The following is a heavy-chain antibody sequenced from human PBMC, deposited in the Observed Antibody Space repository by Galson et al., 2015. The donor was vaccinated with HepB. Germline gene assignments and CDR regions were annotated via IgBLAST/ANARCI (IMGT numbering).Heavy chain of an antibody. CDR2: IYSGGST. Sequence: SLRLSCAASGFTVSSNYMSWVRQAPGKGLEWVSVIYSGGSTYYADSVKGRFTISRDNSKNTLYLQMNSLGAEDTAVYYCATVPLSYSSTYYFDYWGQGTLVTVSS. CDR3: ATVPLSYSSTYYFDY. D-gene: IGHD6-19*01. V-gene: IGHV3-66*01. J-gene: IGHJ4*02. CDR1: GFTVSSNY.